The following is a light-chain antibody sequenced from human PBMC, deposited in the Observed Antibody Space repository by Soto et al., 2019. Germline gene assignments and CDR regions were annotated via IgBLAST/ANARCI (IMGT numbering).Light chain of an antibody. CDR3: QQYDNWPWT. Sequence: EIVMTQSPATLSASPGGRATLSCRASQSISDTLAWYQQKPGQAPRLLIHGASTRAPGFPARFSGSGSGTDFTLTISSLQSEDFAVYYCQQYDNWPWTFGQGTKVEIK. CDR2: GAS. J-gene: IGKJ1*01. V-gene: IGKV3-15*01. CDR1: QSISDT.